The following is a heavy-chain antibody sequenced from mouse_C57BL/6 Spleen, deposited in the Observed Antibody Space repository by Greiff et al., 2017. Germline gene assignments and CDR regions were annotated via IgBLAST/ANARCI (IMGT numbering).Heavy chain of an antibody. J-gene: IGHJ4*01. Sequence: DVKLVESEGGLVQPGSSMKLSCTASGFTFSDYYMAWVRQVPEKGLEWVANINYDGSSTYYLDSLKSRFIISRDNAKNILYLQMSSLKSEDTATYYCARVGVFITTVVDYYAMDYWGQGTSVTVSS. V-gene: IGHV5-16*01. CDR2: INYDGSST. CDR3: ARVGVFITTVVDYYAMDY. CDR1: GFTFSDYY. D-gene: IGHD1-1*01.